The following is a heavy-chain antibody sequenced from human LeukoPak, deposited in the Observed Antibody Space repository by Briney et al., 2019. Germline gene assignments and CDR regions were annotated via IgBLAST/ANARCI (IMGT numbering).Heavy chain of an antibody. CDR3: ARDRRWDTHAFDI. V-gene: IGHV3-7*03. CDR1: GFTFSNYW. D-gene: IGHD1-26*01. Sequence: GGSLRLSCAASGFTFSNYWMSWVRQAPGKGLEWVANIKQDGSEKYYVDSVKGRFTISRDNAKNSLYLQMNSLRAEDTAVYYCARDRRWDTHAFDIWGQGTMVTVSS. CDR2: IKQDGSEK. J-gene: IGHJ3*02.